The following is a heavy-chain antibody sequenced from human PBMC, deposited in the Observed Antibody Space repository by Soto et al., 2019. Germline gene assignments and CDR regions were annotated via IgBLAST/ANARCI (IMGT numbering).Heavy chain of an antibody. CDR3: ARSMVRRGSSGYGMDV. CDR2: ISAYNGNT. Sequence: VISRGLLTTEQGLEWMGWISAYNGNTNYAQKLQGRVTMTTDTSTSTAYMELRSLRSDDTAVYYCARSMVRRGSSGYGMDVLLQGSTVIVFS. D-gene: IGHD3-10*01. CDR1: V. J-gene: IGHJ6*02. V-gene: IGHV1-18*01.